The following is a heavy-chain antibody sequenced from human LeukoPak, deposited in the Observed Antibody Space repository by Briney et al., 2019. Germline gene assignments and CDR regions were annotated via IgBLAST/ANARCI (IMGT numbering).Heavy chain of an antibody. J-gene: IGHJ4*02. V-gene: IGHV3-21*01. CDR1: GFTFSSYS. D-gene: IGHD1-26*01. CDR3: ARGGGSSGSYYSLSD. Sequence: PGGSLRLSCAASGFTFSSYSMNWVRQAPGKGLEWVSSISSSSSYIYYADSVKGRFTISRDNAKNSLYRQMNSLRAEDTAVYYCARGGGSSGSYYSLSDWGQGTLVTVSS. CDR2: ISSSSSYI.